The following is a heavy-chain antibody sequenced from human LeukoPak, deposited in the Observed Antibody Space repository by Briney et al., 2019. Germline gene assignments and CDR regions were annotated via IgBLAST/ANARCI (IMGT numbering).Heavy chain of an antibody. V-gene: IGHV1-8*03. CDR3: AMVRGVIITGAVPFDY. J-gene: IGHJ4*02. D-gene: IGHD3-10*01. CDR1: GYTFTSYD. CDR2: MNPNSGNT. Sequence: AASVKVSCKASGYTFTSYDINWVRQATGQGLEWMGWMNPNSGNTGYAQKFQGRVTITRNTSISTAYMELSSLRSEDTAVYYCAMVRGVIITGAVPFDYWGQGTLVTVSS.